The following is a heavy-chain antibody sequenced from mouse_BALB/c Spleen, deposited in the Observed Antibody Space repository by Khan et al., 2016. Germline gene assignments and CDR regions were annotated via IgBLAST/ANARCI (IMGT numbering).Heavy chain of an antibody. CDR2: ISSGGSYT. CDR1: GFTFSSYT. J-gene: IGHJ4*01. Sequence: EVELVESGGGLVKPGGSLKLSCAASGFTFSSYTMSWVRQTPEKRLEWVATISSGGSYTYYPASVKGRFTISRDNAKNTLYLQMSSLKSEDTAMYYCTRYYRYDETMDYWGQGTSVTVSS. CDR3: TRYYRYDETMDY. D-gene: IGHD2-14*01. V-gene: IGHV5-6-4*01.